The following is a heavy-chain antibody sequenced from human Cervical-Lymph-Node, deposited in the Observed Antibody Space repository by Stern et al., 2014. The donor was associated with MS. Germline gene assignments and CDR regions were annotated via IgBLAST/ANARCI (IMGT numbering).Heavy chain of an antibody. V-gene: IGHV1-8*01. D-gene: IGHD7-27*01. Sequence: VQLVESGAEVRKPGASVRLSCKASGYLFTSDDITWVRQASGQGLEWMGWMNPVSGDTGFEQKIRGRVTMTRDISTSTAYMELSSLTSEDSAVYYCTKAWGHWGRGMQVTVSS. CDR3: TKAWGH. J-gene: IGHJ1*01. CDR1: GYLFTSDD. CDR2: MNPVSGDT.